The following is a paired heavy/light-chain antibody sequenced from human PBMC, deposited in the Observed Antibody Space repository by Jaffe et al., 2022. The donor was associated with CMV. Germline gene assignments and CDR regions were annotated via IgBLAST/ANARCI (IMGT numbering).Light chain of an antibody. V-gene: IGLV3-27*01. J-gene: IGLJ3*02. CDR3: YSAADNNRV. CDR2: KDT. CDR1: VLAKKY. Sequence: SYELTQPLSVSVSPGQTARITCSGDVLAKKYARWFQQKPGQAPVLVIYKDTERPSGIPERFSGSSSGTTVTLTISGAQVEDEADYYCYSAADNNRVFGGGTKLTVL.
Heavy chain of an antibody. D-gene: IGHD2-8*01. CDR3: AKDLRLGETNEFALDL. CDR2: ISGSGGGT. CDR1: GFTFSTYD. J-gene: IGHJ3*01. Sequence: EVQLVESGGDLVQPGGSLRLSCAASGFTFSTYDMSWVRQAPGKGLEWVSVISGSGGGTHYADSVKGRFTISRDNSKNTSYLQMNSLRAEDTALYYCAKDLRLGETNEFALDLWGQGTMVTVSS. V-gene: IGHV3-23*04.